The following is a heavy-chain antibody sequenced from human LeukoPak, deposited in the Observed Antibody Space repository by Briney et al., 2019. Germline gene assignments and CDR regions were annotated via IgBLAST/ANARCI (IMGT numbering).Heavy chain of an antibody. V-gene: IGHV3-48*03. Sequence: PGGSLRLSCAASGFTFSSYEMNWVRQAPGKGLEWVSYISSSGSTIYYADSVKGRFTISRDNAKNSLYLQMNSLRAEDTAVYYCAREPLEVFDYWGQGTLVTVSS. CDR2: ISSSGSTI. CDR1: GFTFSSYE. J-gene: IGHJ4*02. CDR3: AREPLEVFDY. D-gene: IGHD3-3*01.